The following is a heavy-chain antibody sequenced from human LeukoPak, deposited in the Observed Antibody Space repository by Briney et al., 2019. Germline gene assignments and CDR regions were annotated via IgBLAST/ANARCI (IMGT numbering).Heavy chain of an antibody. V-gene: IGHV3-23*01. CDR2: ISAEGDDT. D-gene: IGHD1-14*01. J-gene: IGHJ3*01. CDR1: GFTFSILA. CDR3: VKVGLGRYIKGLTRT. Sequence: PGGSLRLSCETAGFTFSILALSWVRQAPGKGLEWVSAISAEGDDTFYADSVKGRFTISRDNSKSTLYLQMNALGAEDTATYYCVKVGLGRYIKGLTRTGGQGTMVTVSS.